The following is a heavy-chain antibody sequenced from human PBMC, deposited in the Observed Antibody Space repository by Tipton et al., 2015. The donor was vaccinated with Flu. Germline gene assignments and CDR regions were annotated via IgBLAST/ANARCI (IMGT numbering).Heavy chain of an antibody. J-gene: IGHJ6*02. CDR1: GYTFSNYG. CDR3: ARDRGSYNIHLEYHYYYGMDV. Sequence: QLVQSGVEVKKPGASVKVSCKASGYTFSNYGITWVRQAPGQGLEWMGWISGYDGDTNYAEKPQGRVTMTTDTSTNTAYMELRSLKSGDTAMYSGARDRGSYNIHLEYHYYYGMDVSGQGTTVAVSS. V-gene: IGHV1-18*01. D-gene: IGHD1-26*01. CDR2: ISGYDGDT.